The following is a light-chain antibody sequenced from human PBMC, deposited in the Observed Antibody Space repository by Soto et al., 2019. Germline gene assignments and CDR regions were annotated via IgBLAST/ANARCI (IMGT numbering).Light chain of an antibody. Sequence: QSALTQPPSASGSPGQSVTISCTGTSSDVGGYNNVSWYQQHPGKAPKFMIYEVSKRPSGVPDRFSGSKSGNTASLTVSGLQAEDEADYYCSSYAGSNFVVFGAGTKLTVL. CDR1: SSDVGGYNN. V-gene: IGLV2-8*01. CDR2: EVS. CDR3: SSYAGSNFVV. J-gene: IGLJ2*01.